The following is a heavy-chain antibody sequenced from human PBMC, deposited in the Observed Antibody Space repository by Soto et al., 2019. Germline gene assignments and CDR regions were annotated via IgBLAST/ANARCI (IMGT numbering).Heavy chain of an antibody. V-gene: IGHV3-11*01. J-gene: IGHJ4*02. CDR1: GFTSSDYY. CDR2: ISSSGSTI. D-gene: IGHD3-10*01. CDR3: ASGMVRARFDY. Sequence: GGSLRLSCAPSGFTSSDYYMSWIRQAPGKGLGWVSYISSSGSTIYYADSVKGRFTISRDNAKNSLYLQMNSLRAEDTAVYYCASGMVRARFDYWGQGTLVTVSA.